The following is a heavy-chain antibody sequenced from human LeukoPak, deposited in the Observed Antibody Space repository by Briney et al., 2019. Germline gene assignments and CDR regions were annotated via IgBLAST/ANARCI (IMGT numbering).Heavy chain of an antibody. D-gene: IGHD6-19*01. Sequence: VASVKVSCKVSGYTLTELSMHWVRQAPGKGPEWMGGFDPEDGETIYAQKFQGRVTMTEDTSTDTAYMELSSLRSEDTAVYYCATTRDSSGSDPFDYWGQGTLVTVSS. J-gene: IGHJ4*02. CDR3: ATTRDSSGSDPFDY. V-gene: IGHV1-24*01. CDR1: GYTLTELS. CDR2: FDPEDGET.